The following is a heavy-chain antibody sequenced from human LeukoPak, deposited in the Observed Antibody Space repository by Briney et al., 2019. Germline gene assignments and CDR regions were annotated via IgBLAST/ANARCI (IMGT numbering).Heavy chain of an antibody. V-gene: IGHV4-61*02. Sequence: PSETLSLTCTVSGGSISSGSYYWSWIRQPAGKGLEWIGRIYTSGSTNYNPSLKSRVTISVDTSKNQFSLKLSSVTAADTAVYYCARDSSSSLSVYYYYMDVWGKGTTVTVSS. CDR2: IYTSGST. CDR1: GGSISSGSYY. D-gene: IGHD6-13*01. J-gene: IGHJ6*03. CDR3: ARDSSSSLSVYYYYMDV.